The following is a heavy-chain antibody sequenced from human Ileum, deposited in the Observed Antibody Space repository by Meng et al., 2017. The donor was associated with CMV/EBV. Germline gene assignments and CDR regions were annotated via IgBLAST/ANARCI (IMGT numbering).Heavy chain of an antibody. J-gene: IGHJ4*02. CDR1: GFTFSSYP. D-gene: IGHD2-15*01. V-gene: IGHV3-30-3*01. Sequence: GGSLRLSCTASGFTFSSYPIHWVRQAPGKGLEWVAIISYDGSDKKYADSVKGRFTISRDNSKNSLYLEMSSLRTEDTAIYYCARDSTVDGYYFDYWGQGTLVTVSS. CDR3: ARDSTVDGYYFDY. CDR2: ISYDGSDK.